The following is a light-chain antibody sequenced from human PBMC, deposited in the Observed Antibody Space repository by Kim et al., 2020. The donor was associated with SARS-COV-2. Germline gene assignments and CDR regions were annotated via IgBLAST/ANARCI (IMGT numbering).Light chain of an antibody. CDR1: QSITSN. V-gene: IGKV3-11*01. CDR3: QHRSDWPRSLT. Sequence: PGERATLSCRASQSITSNLAWYRQKLGQPPRLLIYDTSTRATGIPARFSGSGSGTDFTLTISSLEPEDFAVYYCQHRSDWPRSLTFGGGTKVDIK. CDR2: DTS. J-gene: IGKJ4*01.